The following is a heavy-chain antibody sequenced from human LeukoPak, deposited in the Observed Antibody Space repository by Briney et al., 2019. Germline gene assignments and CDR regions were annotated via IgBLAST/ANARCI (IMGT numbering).Heavy chain of an antibody. CDR2: ISWNSGSI. Sequence: PGRSLRLSCAASGFTFDDYAMHWVRQAPGKGLDWVSGISWNSGSIGYADSVKGRFTISRDNAKNSLYLQMNSLRAEDTALYYCAKDTVPCSGGSCYSGYYYYYGMDVWGQGTTVTVSS. CDR1: GFTFDDYA. CDR3: AKDTVPCSGGSCYSGYYYYYGMDV. D-gene: IGHD2-15*01. V-gene: IGHV3-9*01. J-gene: IGHJ6*02.